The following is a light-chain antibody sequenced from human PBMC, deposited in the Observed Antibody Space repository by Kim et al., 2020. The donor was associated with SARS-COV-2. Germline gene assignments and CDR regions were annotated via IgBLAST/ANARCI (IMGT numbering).Light chain of an antibody. V-gene: IGKV3-15*01. CDR2: GAS. CDR3: QQYNNWPRT. Sequence: EIVMTQSPATLSVSPGERATLSCRASQSVSSNLAWYQQKPGQDPRLLIYGASTRATGIPARLSGSGSGTEFTLTISSLQSEDFAVYYCQQYNNWPRTFGQGTKVDIK. J-gene: IGKJ1*01. CDR1: QSVSSN.